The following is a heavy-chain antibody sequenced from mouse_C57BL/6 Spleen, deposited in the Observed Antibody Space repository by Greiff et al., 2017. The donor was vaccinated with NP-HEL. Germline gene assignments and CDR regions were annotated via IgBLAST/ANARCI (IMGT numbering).Heavy chain of an antibody. CDR3: ARGGSTMVTHYYAMDY. CDR1: GYTFTTYP. CDR2: FHPYNDDT. J-gene: IGHJ4*01. Sequence: QVQLQQSGAELVKAGASVKMSCKASGYTFTTYPIEWMKQNHGKSLEWIGNFHPYNDDTKYNEKFKGKATLTVEKSSSTVYLELSRLTSDVSAVYYCARGGSTMVTHYYAMDYWGQGTSVTVSS. V-gene: IGHV1-47*01. D-gene: IGHD2-2*01.